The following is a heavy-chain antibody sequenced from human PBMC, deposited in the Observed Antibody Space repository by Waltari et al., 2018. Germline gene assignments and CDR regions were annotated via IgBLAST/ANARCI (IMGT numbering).Heavy chain of an antibody. Sequence: QLQLQESGPGLVKPSETLSLTCTVSGGSISSSSYYWGWIRQPPGKGLEWIGSIYYSGSTYYNPSLKSRVTISVDTSKNQFSLKLSSVTAADTAVYYCARQNTRSIAAAVDFDYWGQGTLVTVSS. V-gene: IGHV4-39*01. D-gene: IGHD6-13*01. CDR3: ARQNTRSIAAAVDFDY. CDR1: GGSISSSSYY. J-gene: IGHJ4*02. CDR2: IYYSGST.